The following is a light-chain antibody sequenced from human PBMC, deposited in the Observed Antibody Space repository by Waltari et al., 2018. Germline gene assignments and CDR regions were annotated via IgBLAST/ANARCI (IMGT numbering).Light chain of an antibody. CDR2: DAS. CDR1: QSVSSY. CDR3: QQRSNWPWT. J-gene: IGKJ1*01. Sequence: IVLTQSPATLSLSPAARATLSCRASQSVSSYLAWHQQKPGQAPRLLIYDASNRATGIPARFSGSGSGKGFTLTISSLEPEDLAVYYCQQRSNWPWTFGQGTNVEIK. V-gene: IGKV3-11*01.